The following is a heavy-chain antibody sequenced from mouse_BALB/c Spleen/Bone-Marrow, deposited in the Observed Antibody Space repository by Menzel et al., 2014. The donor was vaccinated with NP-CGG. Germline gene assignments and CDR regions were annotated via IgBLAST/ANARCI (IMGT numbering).Heavy chain of an antibody. Sequence: EVQRVESGAELVKPGASVKLSCTASGFNIKDTYMHWVKQRPEQGLGWIGRIDPANGDTKYDPKFQGKATITADTSSNTAYLQLSSLTSEDTAVYYCARYLIFYDYDEAMDYRGQGTSVTVSS. CDR3: ARYLIFYDYDEAMDY. V-gene: IGHV14-3*02. CDR1: GFNIKDTY. D-gene: IGHD2-4*01. CDR2: IDPANGDT. J-gene: IGHJ4*01.